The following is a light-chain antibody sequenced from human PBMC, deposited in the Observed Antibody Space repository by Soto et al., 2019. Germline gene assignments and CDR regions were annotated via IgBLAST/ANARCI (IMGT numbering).Light chain of an antibody. Sequence: QSALTQPASVSGSPGQSITISCTGTSSDVGGYNYVSWYQQHPGKAPKLIISEVSNRPSGVSNRFSGSKSGNTASLTISGLQAEDEADYYCATWDASLGWVFGGGTKLTVL. CDR1: SSDVGGYNY. CDR3: ATWDASLGWV. V-gene: IGLV2-14*01. CDR2: EVS. J-gene: IGLJ3*02.